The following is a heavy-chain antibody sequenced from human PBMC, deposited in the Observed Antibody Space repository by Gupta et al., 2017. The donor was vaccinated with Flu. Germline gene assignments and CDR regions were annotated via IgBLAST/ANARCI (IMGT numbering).Heavy chain of an antibody. J-gene: IGHJ5*02. CDR3: ARLKSSYDSSGPPGWFDP. D-gene: IGHD3-22*01. CDR2: VYDSGTT. V-gene: IGHV4-39*01. Sequence: WGWCRAWPGRGLEWIGKVYDSGTTYYNASLMSDLTISVDTAKNQFSLTLSSVTAADTAVYHWARLKSSYDSSGPPGWFDPWGQGTLVTVSS.